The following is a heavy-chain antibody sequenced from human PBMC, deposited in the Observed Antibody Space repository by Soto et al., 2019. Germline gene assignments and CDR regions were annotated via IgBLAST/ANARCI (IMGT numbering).Heavy chain of an antibody. CDR1: GGSINSGRFY. Sequence: QVQLQESGPGLVKPSQTLTLTCTVSGGSINSGRFYWSWIRQHPGKGLEWIGHISDSGSSYYNPSLKSRVTIAVDTSKTQFSLKLSAVTAADTAVYFCARTTFYDIFTAYYSLFDYWGQGTMVTVSS. V-gene: IGHV4-31*03. J-gene: IGHJ4*02. CDR3: ARTTFYDIFTAYYSLFDY. D-gene: IGHD3-9*01. CDR2: ISDSGSS.